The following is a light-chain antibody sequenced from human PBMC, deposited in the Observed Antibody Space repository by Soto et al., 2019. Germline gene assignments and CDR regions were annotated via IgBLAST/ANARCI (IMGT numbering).Light chain of an antibody. CDR3: SSYAGSSPYV. Sequence: QSVLTQPASVSGSPGQSITISCTGTSSDVGSYNLVSWYQQHPGKAPKLMIYEVSKRPSGVSNRFSGSKSGNTASLTISGLQADDEADYYCSSYAGSSPYVFGTGTKVPS. V-gene: IGLV2-23*02. CDR2: EVS. CDR1: SSDVGSYNL. J-gene: IGLJ1*01.